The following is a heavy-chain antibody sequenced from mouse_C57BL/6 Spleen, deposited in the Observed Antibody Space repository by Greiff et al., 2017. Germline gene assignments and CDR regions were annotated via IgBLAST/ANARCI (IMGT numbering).Heavy chain of an antibody. J-gene: IGHJ4*01. V-gene: IGHV1-50*01. CDR2: IDPSDSYT. D-gene: IGHD1-1*01. CDR3: ARRGYYGSSYYAMDY. Sequence: VQLQQPGAELVKPGASVKLSCKASGYTFTSYWMQWVKQRPGQGLEWIGEIDPSDSYTNSNQKFKGKATLTVDTSSSTAYMQLSSLTSEDSAVYYCARRGYYGSSYYAMDYWGQGTSVTVSS. CDR1: GYTFTSYW.